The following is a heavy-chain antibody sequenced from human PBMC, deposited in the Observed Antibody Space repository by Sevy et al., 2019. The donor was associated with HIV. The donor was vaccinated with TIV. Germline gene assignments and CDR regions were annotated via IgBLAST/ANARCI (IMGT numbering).Heavy chain of an antibody. CDR3: ARGGGYCGGDCYSIDY. CDR1: GFTFSSYV. V-gene: IGHV3-33*08. D-gene: IGHD2-21*02. CDR2: IWYDGTIK. J-gene: IGHJ4*02. Sequence: GGSLRLSCAASGFTFSSYVMHWVRQAPGKGLEWVALIWYDGTIKYYADSVKGRFTISRDNSKDRLFLQMNSLTPEDTAVHYCARGGGYCGGDCYSIDYWGQGALVTVSS.